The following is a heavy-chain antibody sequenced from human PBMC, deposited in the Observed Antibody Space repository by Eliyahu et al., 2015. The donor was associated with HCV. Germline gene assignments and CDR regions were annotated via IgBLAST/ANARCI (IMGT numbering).Heavy chain of an antibody. D-gene: IGHD3-10*01. J-gene: IGHJ4*02. CDR2: ISSSGSTI. Sequence: QVQLVESGGGLVKPGGSLRLSCXASGFPFSDYYMSWIRQAPGKGLEWVSYISSSGSTIYYADSVKGRFTISRDNAKNSLYLQMNSLRAEDTAVYYCARGNLLWFRELLEDLGDYWGQGTLVTVSS. CDR3: ARGNLLWFRELLEDLGDY. CDR1: GFPFSDYY. V-gene: IGHV3-11*01.